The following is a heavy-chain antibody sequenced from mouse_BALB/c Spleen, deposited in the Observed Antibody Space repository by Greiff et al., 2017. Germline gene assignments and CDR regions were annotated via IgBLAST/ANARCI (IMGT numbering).Heavy chain of an antibody. D-gene: IGHD2-14*01. Sequence: VKLMESGAELVRPGASVTLSCKASGYTFTDYEMHWVKQTPVHGLEWIGAIDPETGGAAYNQKFKGKATLTADKSSSTAYMELRSLTSEDSAFYYCTRRYRFYFDDWGQGTTRTVSS. CDR3: TRRYRFYFDD. V-gene: IGHV1-15*01. CDR2: IDPETGGA. CDR1: GYTFTDYE. J-gene: IGHJ2*01.